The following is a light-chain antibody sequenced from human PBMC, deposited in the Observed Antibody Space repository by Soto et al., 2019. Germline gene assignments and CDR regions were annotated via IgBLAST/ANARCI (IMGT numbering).Light chain of an antibody. J-gene: IGKJ1*01. CDR3: MQGTHWPRT. Sequence: DVVMTQSPLSLPVTLGQPASISCRSSQSLVYSDGSTNLNWFQQRPGQSPRRLIYKASNRDSGVPDRFSSSGSGTDSTLKISRVEAEDVGVYYCMQGTHWPRTFGQGAKVEIK. V-gene: IGKV2-30*01. CDR2: KAS. CDR1: QSLVYSDGSTN.